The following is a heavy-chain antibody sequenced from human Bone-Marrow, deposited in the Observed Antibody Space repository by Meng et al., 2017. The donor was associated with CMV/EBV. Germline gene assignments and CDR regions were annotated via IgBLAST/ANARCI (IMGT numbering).Heavy chain of an antibody. Sequence: GESLKISCAASGFTFSSYGMHWVRQAPGKGLEWVAVIWYDGSNKYYADSVKGRFTISRDNSKNTLYLQMSSLRAEDTAVYYCVLTGGYCSSTSCYEYYYGMDVWGQGTTVTVSS. CDR2: IWYDGSNK. J-gene: IGHJ6*02. CDR1: GFTFSSYG. V-gene: IGHV3-33*01. CDR3: VLTGGYCSSTSCYEYYYGMDV. D-gene: IGHD2-2*01.